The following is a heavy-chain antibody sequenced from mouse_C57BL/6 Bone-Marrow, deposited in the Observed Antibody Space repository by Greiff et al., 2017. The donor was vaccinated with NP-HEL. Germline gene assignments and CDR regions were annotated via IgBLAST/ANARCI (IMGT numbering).Heavy chain of an antibody. CDR2: TFYRCMC. V-gene: IGHV3-3*01. Sequence: EVQGVESGPSLVRPSQTLSLTCTVTGFSINSDCYWIWIRQLPGNKLEYNRYTFYRCMCDYNPSLESRTYITRHTSKNQFSLNLSSVTTEHTATYYCARDLPRITSVVATPDVWGTGTTVTVSS. J-gene: IGHJ1*03. CDR1: GFSINSDCY. D-gene: IGHD1-1*01. CDR3: ARDLPRITSVVATPDV.